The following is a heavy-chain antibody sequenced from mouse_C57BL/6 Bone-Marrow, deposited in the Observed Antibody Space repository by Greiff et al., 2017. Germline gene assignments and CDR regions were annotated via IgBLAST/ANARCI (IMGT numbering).Heavy chain of an antibody. V-gene: IGHV10-1*01. Sequence: DVHLVESGGGLVQPKGSLKLSCAASGFSFNTYAMNWVRQAPGKGLEWVARIRSKSNNYATYYADSVKDRFTISRDDSESMLYLQMNNLKTEDTAMDYCVRRGFAYWGQGTLVTVSA. CDR3: VRRGFAY. CDR1: GFSFNTYA. CDR2: IRSKSNNYAT. J-gene: IGHJ3*01.